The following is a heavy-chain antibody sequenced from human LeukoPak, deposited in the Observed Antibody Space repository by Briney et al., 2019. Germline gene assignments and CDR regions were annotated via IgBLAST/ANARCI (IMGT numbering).Heavy chain of an antibody. J-gene: IGHJ5*02. CDR3: ARRRAIFSSFDP. V-gene: IGHV4-59*08. CDR1: GGSISNYY. D-gene: IGHD2-21*01. Sequence: PSEILSLTCTVSGGSISNYYWSWIRQPPGKGLEWIGYIYYSGSTNYNPSLKSRVTISVDTSKNQFSLKLSSVTAADTAVYYCARRRAIFSSFDPWGQGTLVTVSS. CDR2: IYYSGST.